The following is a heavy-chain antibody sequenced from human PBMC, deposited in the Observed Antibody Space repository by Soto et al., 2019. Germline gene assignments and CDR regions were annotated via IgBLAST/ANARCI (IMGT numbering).Heavy chain of an antibody. Sequence: QVQLQESGPGLVKPSGTLSLTCAVSGDSISSSHWWSWVRQAPGKGLEWIGEIYHSGATTYNPSLKSRVTISVDPSKNHFSLKLTSVTAADTAVYCCARDLGTGTDYWGQGTLVTVAS. CDR3: ARDLGTGTDY. CDR2: IYHSGAT. V-gene: IGHV4-4*01. CDR1: GDSISSSHW. D-gene: IGHD1-1*01. J-gene: IGHJ4*02.